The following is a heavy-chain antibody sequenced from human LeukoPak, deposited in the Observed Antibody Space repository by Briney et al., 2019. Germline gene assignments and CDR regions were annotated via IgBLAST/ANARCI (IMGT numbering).Heavy chain of an antibody. CDR2: LSWNNGTI. J-gene: IGHJ4*02. CDR1: GFTFDDYA. Sequence: GGSLRLSCAASGFTFDDYAKHWVRQTPGKGLEWVSGLSWNNGTIGYADSVKGRFTISRDNAKNSLYLQMNSLRAEDTAFYYCAKAGSTWPSFFDYWGQGTLVTVSS. CDR3: AKAGSTWPSFFDY. D-gene: IGHD6-13*01. V-gene: IGHV3-9*01.